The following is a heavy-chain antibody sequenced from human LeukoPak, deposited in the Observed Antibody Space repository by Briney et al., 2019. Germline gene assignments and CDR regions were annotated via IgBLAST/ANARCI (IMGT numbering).Heavy chain of an antibody. CDR2: INGYNGVT. Sequence: ASVKVSCKASGYTFTSYGIGWVRQAPGQGLEWMGWINGYNGVTKYAEKVQDRVTIIKDTATSTASMELRNLTSDDTAVYYCSRGRRRGTYFGMGVWGEGTSVTVSS. D-gene: IGHD1-14*01. J-gene: IGHJ6*04. CDR3: SRGRRRGTYFGMGV. V-gene: IGHV1-18*01. CDR1: GYTFTSYG.